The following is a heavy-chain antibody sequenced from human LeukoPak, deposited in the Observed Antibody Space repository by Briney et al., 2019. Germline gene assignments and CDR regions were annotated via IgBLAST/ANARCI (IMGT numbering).Heavy chain of an antibody. CDR2: ITNSGGST. CDR1: GFAFNTYA. D-gene: IGHD5-12*01. J-gene: IGHJ4*02. CDR3: APYRLSIIDS. V-gene: IGHV3-23*01. Sequence: PGGSLRLSCITSGFAFNTYAMYWVRQAPGKGLEWVSSITNSGGSTYYVDSVKGRFTISRDNSKNVLYLQMNSLRAEDTAVYYCAPYRLSIIDSWGQGTLVTVSS.